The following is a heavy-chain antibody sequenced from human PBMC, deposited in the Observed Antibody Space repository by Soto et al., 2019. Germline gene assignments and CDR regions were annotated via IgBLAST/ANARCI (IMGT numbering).Heavy chain of an antibody. D-gene: IGHD3-10*01. V-gene: IGHV3-30*18. J-gene: IGHJ4*02. Sequence: QVQLVESGGGVVQPGRSLRLSCAASGFTFSSYGMHWVRQAPGKGLEWVAVISYDGSNKYYADSVKGRFTISRDNSKNTLYLQMNSLRAEDTAVYYCAKDRRPRGLLWFGELLEPSGFWGQGTLVTVSS. CDR1: GFTFSSYG. CDR2: ISYDGSNK. CDR3: AKDRRPRGLLWFGELLEPSGF.